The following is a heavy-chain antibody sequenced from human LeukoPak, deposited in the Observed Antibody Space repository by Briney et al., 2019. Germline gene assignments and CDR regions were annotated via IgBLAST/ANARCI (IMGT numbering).Heavy chain of an antibody. Sequence: ASVKVSCKASGYTFTSYGISWVRQAPGQGLEWMGWISAYNGNTNYAQKLQGRVTMTTDTSTSTAYMELRSLRSDDTAVYYCSRDGRYCRSTSCTVFDYWGQGTLVNGSS. D-gene: IGHD2-2*01. J-gene: IGHJ4*02. CDR2: ISAYNGNT. CDR1: GYTFTSYG. V-gene: IGHV1-18*01. CDR3: SRDGRYCRSTSCTVFDY.